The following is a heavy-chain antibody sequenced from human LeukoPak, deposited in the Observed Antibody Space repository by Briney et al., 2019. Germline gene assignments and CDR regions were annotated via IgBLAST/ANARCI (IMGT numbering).Heavy chain of an antibody. CDR2: ISAYNGNT. J-gene: IGHJ4*02. D-gene: IGHD1-1*01. Sequence: ASVKVSCKASGGTFSSYGISWVRQAPGQGLEWMGWISAYNGNTNYAQKLQGRVTMTTDTSTSTAYMELRSLRSDDTAVYYCARDRTLQPTDYWGQGTLVTVSS. V-gene: IGHV1-18*01. CDR1: GGTFSSYG. CDR3: ARDRTLQPTDY.